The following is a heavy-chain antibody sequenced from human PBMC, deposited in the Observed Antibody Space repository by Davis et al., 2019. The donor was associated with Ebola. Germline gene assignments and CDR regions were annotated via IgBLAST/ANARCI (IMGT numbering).Heavy chain of an antibody. CDR1: GGAISSGGYS. J-gene: IGHJ4*02. Sequence: LRLSCDVSGGAISSGGYSWNWIRQPPGKGLEWIGEINHSGSTNYNPSLKSRVTISVDTSKNQFSLKLSSVTAADTAVYYCARAPPGWWLSRYYFDYWGQGTLVTVSS. CDR3: ARAPPGWWLSRYYFDY. V-gene: IGHV4-30-2*01. D-gene: IGHD3-22*01. CDR2: INHSGST.